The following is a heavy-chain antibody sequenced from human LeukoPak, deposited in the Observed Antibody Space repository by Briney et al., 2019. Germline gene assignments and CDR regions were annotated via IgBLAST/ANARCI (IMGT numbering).Heavy chain of an antibody. CDR3: ARECYSGYYYDSSGYYHTGRFFDY. D-gene: IGHD3-22*01. J-gene: IGHJ4*02. CDR2: IYYSGST. V-gene: IGHV4-34*01. CDR1: GGSFSGYY. Sequence: SETLSLTCTVYGGSFSGYYWSWIRQPPGKGLEWIGSIYYSGSTYYNPSLKSRVTISVDTSKNQFSLKLSSVTAADTAVYYCARECYSGYYYDSSGYYHTGRFFDYWGQGTLVTVSS.